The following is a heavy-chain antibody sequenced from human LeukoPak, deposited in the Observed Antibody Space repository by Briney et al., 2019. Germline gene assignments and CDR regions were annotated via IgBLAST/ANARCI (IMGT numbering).Heavy chain of an antibody. Sequence: NPSETLSLTCTVSGVSISSSRYYWGWIRQPPGKELDCLGCSYYSRSTNDNPSLKSRVTISVHTSKHQFSLKLNSVTAAGTAVYYCAREICSGGSCYSYWGERTVVTVSS. V-gene: IGHV4-61*05. CDR1: GVSISSSRYY. J-gene: IGHJ4*02. D-gene: IGHD2-15*01. CDR2: SYYSRST. CDR3: AREICSGGSCYSY.